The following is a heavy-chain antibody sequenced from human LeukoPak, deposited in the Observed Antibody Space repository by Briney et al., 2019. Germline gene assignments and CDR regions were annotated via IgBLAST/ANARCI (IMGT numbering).Heavy chain of an antibody. CDR3: ARAGIDNALDP. Sequence: GRSLRLSCAASGFTFSSYGMNWVRQAPGKGLEWVAIIWYDGSNKYFADSVMGRFTISKDNSRNTVYLQMNSLRIEDTAVYHCARAGIDNALDPWGPGTQVTVSS. V-gene: IGHV3-33*01. CDR2: IWYDGSNK. CDR1: GFTFSSYG. J-gene: IGHJ5*02. D-gene: IGHD2-2*01.